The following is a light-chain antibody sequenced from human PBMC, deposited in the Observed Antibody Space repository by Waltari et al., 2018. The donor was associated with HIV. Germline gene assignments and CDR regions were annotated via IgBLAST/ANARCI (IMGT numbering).Light chain of an antibody. J-gene: IGLJ3*02. Sequence: FDFVSWYQQLPGKAPKLLIYRVTFRPSGVPSRFSASKSANTASLTISDLQTEDEAHYYCSSYTITNTWVFGGGTLLTVL. CDR1: FDF. CDR2: RVT. CDR3: SSYTITNTWV. V-gene: IGLV2-14*01.